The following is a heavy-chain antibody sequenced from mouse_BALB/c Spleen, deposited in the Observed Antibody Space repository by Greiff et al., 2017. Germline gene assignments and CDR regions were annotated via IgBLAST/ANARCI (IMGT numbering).Heavy chain of an antibody. J-gene: IGHJ2*01. V-gene: IGHV3-2*02. D-gene: IGHD2-10*02. CDR2: ISYSGST. CDR1: GYSITSDYA. CDR3: AREEYGNYGFDY. Sequence: VQLQQSGPGLVKPSQSLSLTCTVTGYSITSDYAWNWIRQFPGNKLEWMGYISYSGSTSYNPSLKSRISITRDTSKNQFFLQLNSVTTEDTATYYCAREEYGNYGFDYWGQGTTLTVSS.